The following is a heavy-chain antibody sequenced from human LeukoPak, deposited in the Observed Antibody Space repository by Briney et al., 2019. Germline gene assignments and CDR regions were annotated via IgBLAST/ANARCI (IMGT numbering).Heavy chain of an antibody. CDR2: MSINSGLK. CDR1: GFTFSSYS. J-gene: IGHJ4*02. D-gene: IGHD6-6*01. Sequence: PGGSLRLSCAASGFTFSSYSMNWVRQAPGKGLEWVSSMSINSGLKYHADSGKGRFTISRDNAKNSLYLQMNSLRAEDTAVYYCAREFEYRTSGAGYWGQGTLVTVSS. V-gene: IGHV3-21*01. CDR3: AREFEYRTSGAGY.